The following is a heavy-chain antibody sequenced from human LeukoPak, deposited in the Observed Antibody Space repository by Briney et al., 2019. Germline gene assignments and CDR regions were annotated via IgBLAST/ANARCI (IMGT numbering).Heavy chain of an antibody. CDR3: VRGQNSFDI. CDR2: ISLDGSEK. CDR1: GFIFTDFG. J-gene: IGHJ3*02. Sequence: GGSLRLSCAASGFIFTDFGMHWVRQAPGEGLEWVAFISLDGSEKFFADSVKGRFTLSRDNAKNSLYLQMNSLRAEDTAVYYCVRGQNSFDIWGQGTMVTVSS. V-gene: IGHV3-33*03.